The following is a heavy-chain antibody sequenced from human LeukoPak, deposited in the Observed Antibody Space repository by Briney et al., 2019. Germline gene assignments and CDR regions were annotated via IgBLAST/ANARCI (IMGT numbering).Heavy chain of an antibody. D-gene: IGHD2-2*01. Sequence: SGPTLVKPTQTLTLTCSFSGFSLSTSGMCVSWIRQPPGKALEWLARIDWDDDKYYSTSLKTRLTISKGTSKNQVVLTMTNMDPVDTATYYCARIYRYCSTTSCYVPDYWDQGTLVTVSS. J-gene: IGHJ4*02. CDR2: IDWDDDK. V-gene: IGHV2-70*11. CDR1: GFSLSTSGMC. CDR3: ARIYRYCSTTSCYVPDY.